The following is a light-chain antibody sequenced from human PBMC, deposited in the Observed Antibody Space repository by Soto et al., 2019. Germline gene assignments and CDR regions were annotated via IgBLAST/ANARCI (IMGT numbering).Light chain of an antibody. J-gene: IGKJ1*01. Sequence: EIVMTQSPATLSVSPGERATLSCRASQSVRSNLAWYQQKPGQPPRRLIYGASTRATGIPARFSGSGSGTEFTLTISSLQSEDFAVYYCQQYNSWPPWTFGQGTKVEIK. CDR2: GAS. V-gene: IGKV3-15*01. CDR3: QQYNSWPPWT. CDR1: QSVRSN.